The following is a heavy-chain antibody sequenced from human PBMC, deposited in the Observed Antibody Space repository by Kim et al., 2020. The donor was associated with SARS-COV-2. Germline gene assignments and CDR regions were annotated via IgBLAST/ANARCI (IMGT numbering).Heavy chain of an antibody. Sequence: SVKVSCKASGFTFTSSAVQWVRQARGQRLEWIGWIVVGSGNTNYAQKFQERVTITRDMSTSTAYMELSSLRSEDTAVYYCAALNIPYYDSSGYWPFDYWGQGTLVTVSS. D-gene: IGHD3-22*01. V-gene: IGHV1-58*01. CDR1: GFTFTSSA. J-gene: IGHJ4*02. CDR3: AALNIPYYDSSGYWPFDY. CDR2: IVVGSGNT.